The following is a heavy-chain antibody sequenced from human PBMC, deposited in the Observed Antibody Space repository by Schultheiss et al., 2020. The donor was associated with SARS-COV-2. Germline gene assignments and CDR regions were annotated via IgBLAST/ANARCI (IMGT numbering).Heavy chain of an antibody. V-gene: IGHV3-69-1*02. CDR3: ARDPNYCSSTSCYMAGSYSSSQEAYYYYYGMDV. CDR2: ISSSSTI. CDR1: GFTFSDYY. Sequence: GGSLRLSCAASGFTFSDYYMNWVRQAPGKGLEWVSSISSSSTIYYADSVKGRFTISRDNAKSSLYLQMNSLRAEDTAVYYCARDPNYCSSTSCYMAGSYSSSQEAYYYYYGMDVWGQGTTVTVSS. J-gene: IGHJ6*02. D-gene: IGHD2-2*02.